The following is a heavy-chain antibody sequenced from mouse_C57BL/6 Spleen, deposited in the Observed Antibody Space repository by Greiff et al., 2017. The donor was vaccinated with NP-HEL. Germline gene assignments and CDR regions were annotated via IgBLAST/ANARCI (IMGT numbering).Heavy chain of an antibody. CDR2: INYDGSST. J-gene: IGHJ2*01. V-gene: IGHV5-16*01. Sequence: EVMLVESEGGLVQPGSSMKLSCTASGFTFSDYYMAWVRQVPEKGLEWVANINYDGSSTYYLDSLESRFIISRDNAKNILYLQMSSLKSEDTATYYCARERGITTVVFDYWGQGTTLTVSS. CDR1: GFTFSDYY. CDR3: ARERGITTVVFDY. D-gene: IGHD1-1*01.